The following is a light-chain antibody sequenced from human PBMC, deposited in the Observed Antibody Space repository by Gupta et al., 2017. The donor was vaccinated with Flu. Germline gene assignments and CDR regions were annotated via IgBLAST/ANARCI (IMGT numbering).Light chain of an antibody. Sequence: SPGQTASITCSGHKLGDKYACWYQQKPGQSPVLVIYEDTRRPSGIPERFSGSNSGNTATLTINGTQAMDEADYYCQAWDSSTDVFGGGTQLTVL. V-gene: IGLV3-1*01. CDR1: KLGDKY. J-gene: IGLJ7*01. CDR3: QAWDSSTDV. CDR2: EDT.